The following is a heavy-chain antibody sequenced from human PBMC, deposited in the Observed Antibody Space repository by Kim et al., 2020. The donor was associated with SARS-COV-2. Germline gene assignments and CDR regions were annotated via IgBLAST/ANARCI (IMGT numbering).Heavy chain of an antibody. V-gene: IGHV3-30*18. J-gene: IGHJ4*02. Sequence: GGSLRLSCAASGFTFSSYGMHWVRQAPGKGLEWVAVISYDGSNKYYADSVKGRFTISRDNSKNTLYLQMNSLRAEDTAVYYCAKDRRSSGWSWGCFDYWGQGTLVTVSS. CDR2: ISYDGSNK. CDR1: GFTFSSYG. CDR3: AKDRRSSGWSWGCFDY. D-gene: IGHD6-19*01.